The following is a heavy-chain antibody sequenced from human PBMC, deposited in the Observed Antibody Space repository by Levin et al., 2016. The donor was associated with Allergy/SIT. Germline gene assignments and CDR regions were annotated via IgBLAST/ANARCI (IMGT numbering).Heavy chain of an antibody. CDR2: IYYSGST. V-gene: IGHV4-39*01. D-gene: IGHD2-2*01. CDR3: ARQDIVVVPAAPGYFDY. CDR1: GGSISSSSYY. J-gene: IGHJ4*02. Sequence: SETLSLTCTVSGGSISSSSYYWGWIRQPPGKGLEWIGSIYYSGSTYYNPSLKSRVTISVDTSKNQFSLKLSSVTAADTAVYYCARQDIVVVPAAPGYFDYWGQGTLVTVSS.